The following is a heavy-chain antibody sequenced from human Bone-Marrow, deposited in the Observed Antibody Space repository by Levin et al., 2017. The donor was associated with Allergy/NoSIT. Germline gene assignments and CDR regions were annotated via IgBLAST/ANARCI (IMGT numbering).Heavy chain of an antibody. V-gene: IGHV4-59*08. Sequence: SETLSLTCTVSGGSISSYYWSWIRQPPGKGLEWIGYIYYSGSTNYNPSLKSRVTISVDTSKNQFSLKLSSVTAADTAVYYCARRSGGSYYAHFDYWGQGTLVTVSS. D-gene: IGHD1-26*01. J-gene: IGHJ4*02. CDR1: GGSISSYY. CDR2: IYYSGST. CDR3: ARRSGGSYYAHFDY.